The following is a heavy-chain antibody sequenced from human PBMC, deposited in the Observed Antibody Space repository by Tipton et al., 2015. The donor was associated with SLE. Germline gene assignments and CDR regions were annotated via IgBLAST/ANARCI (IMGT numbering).Heavy chain of an antibody. Sequence: TLSLTCTVSGGSISSGSYYWSWIRQPAGKGLEWIGRIYTSGSTNYNPSLKSRVTISVDTSKNQFSLKLSSVTAADTAVYYCARGAAVAVPFDYWGQGTLVTVSS. D-gene: IGHD6-19*01. CDR2: IYTSGST. CDR1: GGSISSGSYY. J-gene: IGHJ4*02. CDR3: ARGAAVAVPFDY. V-gene: IGHV4-61*02.